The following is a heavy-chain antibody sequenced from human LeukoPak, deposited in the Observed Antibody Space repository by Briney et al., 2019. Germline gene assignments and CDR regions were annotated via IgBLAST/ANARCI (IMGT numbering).Heavy chain of an antibody. CDR3: AKDFFPTSRGDSYAFDS. V-gene: IGHV3-23*01. D-gene: IGHD3-16*01. CDR1: GFSFNDYS. J-gene: IGHJ4*02. CDR2: ISGSGTTT. Sequence: GGSLRLSCAASGFSFNDYSMNWVRQAPGKGLEWVSGISGSGTTTNYANSVKGRFTISRDNAKDTLHLQMNNLRAEDTAIYYCAKDFFPTSRGDSYAFDSWGQGTLVTVSS.